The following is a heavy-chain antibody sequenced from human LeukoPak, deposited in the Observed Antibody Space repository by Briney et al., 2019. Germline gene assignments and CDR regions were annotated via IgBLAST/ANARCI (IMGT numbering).Heavy chain of an antibody. CDR3: ARVFRGLYGDYSYYYYYMDV. CDR1: GGSISSSSYY. J-gene: IGHJ6*03. V-gene: IGHV3-69-1*01. D-gene: IGHD4-17*01. CDR2: ISSSSTI. Sequence: ETLSLTCTVSGGSISSSSYYWGWVRQAPGKGLEWVSYISSSSTIYYAESVKGRFTISRDNAKNSLYLQLNSLRAEDTAVYYCARVFRGLYGDYSYYYYYMDVWGKGTTVTVSS.